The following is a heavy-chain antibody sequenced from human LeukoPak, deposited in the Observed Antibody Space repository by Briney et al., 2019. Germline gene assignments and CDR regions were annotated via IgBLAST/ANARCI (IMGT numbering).Heavy chain of an antibody. CDR1: GYTFTGYY. CDR2: INPSTGGT. CDR3: ARAPFRFPTWYYGFDI. J-gene: IGHJ3*02. V-gene: IGHV1-2*02. Sequence: ASVKVSCKASGYTFTGYYIHLVRQAPGQGPDWMGWINPSTGGTNYAQKFQGRITMTRDTSISTAYMDLSRLTSDDTAIYYCARAPFRFPTWYYGFDIWGQGTMVTVSS. D-gene: IGHD2/OR15-2a*01.